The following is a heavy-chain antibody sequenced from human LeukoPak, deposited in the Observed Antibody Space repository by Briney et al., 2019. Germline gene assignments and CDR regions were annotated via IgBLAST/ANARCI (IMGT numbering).Heavy chain of an antibody. V-gene: IGHV3-21*01. CDR1: GFTFSSYS. CDR2: INSSGSYM. CDR3: ARVSSSWLNFDY. J-gene: IGHJ4*02. Sequence: GGSLRLSCAASGFTFSSYSMNWVRQAPGKGLGWVSSINSSGSYMYYADSLKGRFTISRDNAKNSLYLQMNSLRAEDTAVYYCARVSSSWLNFDYWGQGTLVTVSS. D-gene: IGHD6-13*01.